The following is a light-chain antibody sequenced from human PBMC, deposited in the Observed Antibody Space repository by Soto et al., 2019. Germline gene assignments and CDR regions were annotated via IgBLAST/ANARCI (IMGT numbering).Light chain of an antibody. CDR2: DVT. CDR3: SSYTTSSSYV. Sequence: QWVRPQPAAVSGSPGPSITISCTGTSSYVGGYIYVSWYQQHPGKAPKLMIYDVTSRPSGVSYRFSGSKSGNTASLTISGLQAEEEADYYCSSYTTSSSYVFGTGTKVTVL. CDR1: SSYVGGYIY. V-gene: IGLV2-14*01. J-gene: IGLJ1*01.